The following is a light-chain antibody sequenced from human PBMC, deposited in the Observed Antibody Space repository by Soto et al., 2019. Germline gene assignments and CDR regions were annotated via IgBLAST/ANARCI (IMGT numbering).Light chain of an antibody. V-gene: IGLV2-23*01. CDR3: CSYAAGSTPYV. Sequence: QSALTQPASVSGSRGQSITISCTGTSSDVGSYNLVSWYQQHPGKAPKLMIYEGSKRPSGVSNRFSGSKSGNTASLTISGLQADDEADYYCCSYAAGSTPYVFGTGTKATVL. J-gene: IGLJ1*01. CDR2: EGS. CDR1: SSDVGSYNL.